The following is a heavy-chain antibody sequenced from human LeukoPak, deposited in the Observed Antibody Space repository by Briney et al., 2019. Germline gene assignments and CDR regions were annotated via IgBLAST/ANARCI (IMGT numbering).Heavy chain of an antibody. V-gene: IGHV3-33*01. CDR3: AREAVISGWSGDMDV. Sequence: GGSLRLSCTASASTFTTYGFHWVRQAPGKGLEWVALIWADGSNQFSADSVKGRVNMARDNAKNTVYLQMDSLRVDDTAVYFCAREAVISGWSGDMDVWGQGTTATVS. D-gene: IGHD6-19*01. CDR2: IWADGSNQ. J-gene: IGHJ6*02. CDR1: ASTFTTYG.